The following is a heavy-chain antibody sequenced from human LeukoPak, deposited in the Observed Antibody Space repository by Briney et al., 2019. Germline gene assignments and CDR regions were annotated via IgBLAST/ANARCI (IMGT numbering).Heavy chain of an antibody. J-gene: IGHJ5*02. CDR3: ARGGTYNDILSFDP. Sequence: SETLSLTCTVSGGSISYYYWTWIRQSPGKGLEWIGQIYYTGNTYYNPSLGRRVTISLDTSRIQFSLILTSVTAADTAVYYCARGGTYNDILSFDPWGQGTLVTASS. D-gene: IGHD3-9*01. V-gene: IGHV4-59*01. CDR1: GGSISYYY. CDR2: IYYTGNT.